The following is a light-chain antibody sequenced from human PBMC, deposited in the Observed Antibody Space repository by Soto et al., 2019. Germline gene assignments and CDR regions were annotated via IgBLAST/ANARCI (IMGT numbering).Light chain of an antibody. Sequence: QSVLTQPPSASGAPGQTVTISCSGSSSNIGSNNVYWYQQLPGTAPKLLIYNKNERPSGLADRFSASKSATTATLRIIGQQDAEEADYYYGAWDQSQNVVVFGGGTKLTVL. CDR1: SSNIGSNN. V-gene: IGLV1-51*01. J-gene: IGLJ3*02. CDR2: NKN. CDR3: GAWDQSQNVVV.